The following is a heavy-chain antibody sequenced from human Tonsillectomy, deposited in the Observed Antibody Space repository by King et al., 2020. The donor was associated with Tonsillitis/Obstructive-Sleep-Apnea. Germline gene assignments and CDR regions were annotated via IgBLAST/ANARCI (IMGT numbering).Heavy chain of an antibody. D-gene: IGHD2-15*01. CDR2: IYYSGST. J-gene: IGHJ6*03. CDR1: GGSINSFY. Sequence: QVQLQESGPGLVKPSETLSLTCTVSGGSINSFYWSWIRQSPGKRLEWIGYIYYSGSTNYNPSLRSRVTISVDTSKNQFSLKLSSVTAADTAVYYGARVESLFVGGGYMDVWGKGTTVTVSS. V-gene: IGHV4-59*01. CDR3: ARVESLFVGGGYMDV.